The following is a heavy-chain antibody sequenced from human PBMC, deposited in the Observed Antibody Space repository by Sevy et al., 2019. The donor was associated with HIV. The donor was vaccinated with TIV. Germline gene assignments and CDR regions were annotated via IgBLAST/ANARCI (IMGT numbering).Heavy chain of an antibody. CDR2: MNPNIGST. J-gene: IGHJ4*02. D-gene: IGHD3-10*01. V-gene: IGHV1-8*01. CDR1: GYTFNLLD. Sequence: ASVKVSCKASGYTFNLLDINWVRQAPGQGPEWMGWMNPNIGSTGYAQKFQGRVTMTRDTSISTAYMELSSLTSEETAVYYCARGIQAGVDYWGQGTRVTVSS. CDR3: ARGIQAGVDY.